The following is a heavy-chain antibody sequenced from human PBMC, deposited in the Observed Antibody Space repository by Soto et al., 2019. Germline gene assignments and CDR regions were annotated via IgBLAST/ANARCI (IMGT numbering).Heavy chain of an antibody. V-gene: IGHV3-53*01. D-gene: IGHD3-9*01. CDR1: GFSVTSNY. Sequence: GGSLRLSCAASGFSVTSNYMTWVRQAPGKGLECVSVIYAGGNTYYPDSVKGRFTISSDNSKNTLFLQMNNLRAEDTAVYYCARVTTFYDILTSSYALNYFDYWGQGTRVTV. CDR2: IYAGGNT. J-gene: IGHJ4*02. CDR3: ARVTTFYDILTSSYALNYFDY.